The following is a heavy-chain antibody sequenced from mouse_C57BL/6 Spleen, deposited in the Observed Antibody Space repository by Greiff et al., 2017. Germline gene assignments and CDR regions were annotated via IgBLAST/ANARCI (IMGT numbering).Heavy chain of an antibody. CDR3: ARRGGYAWFAY. D-gene: IGHD2-2*01. V-gene: IGHV1-26*01. CDR2: INPNNGGT. Sequence: VQLQQSGPELVKPGASVKISCKASGYTFTDYYMNWVKQSHGKSLEWIGDINPNNGGTSYNQKFKGKATLTVDKSSSTAYMELRSLTSGDSAVYYCARRGGYAWFAYWGQGTLVTVSA. CDR1: GYTFTDYY. J-gene: IGHJ3*01.